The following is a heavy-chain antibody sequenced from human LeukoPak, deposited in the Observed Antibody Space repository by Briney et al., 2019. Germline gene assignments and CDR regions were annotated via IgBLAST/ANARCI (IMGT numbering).Heavy chain of an antibody. CDR3: ARDRSGWYKGGLDY. D-gene: IGHD6-19*01. CDR2: ISSSSSYI. V-gene: IGHV3-21*01. Sequence: GGSLRLSCAASGFTFSSYSMNWVRQAPGKGLEWVSSISSSSSYIYYADSVKGRFTISRDNAKNSLYLQMNSLRAEDTAVYYCARDRSGWYKGGLDYWGQGTLVTVSS. J-gene: IGHJ4*02. CDR1: GFTFSSYS.